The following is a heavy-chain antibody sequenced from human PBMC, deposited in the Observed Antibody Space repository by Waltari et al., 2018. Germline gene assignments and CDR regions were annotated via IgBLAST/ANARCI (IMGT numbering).Heavy chain of an antibody. V-gene: IGHV3-15*01. J-gene: IGHJ3*02. Sequence: EVQLVESGGGLVKPGGSLRLSCAASGFTCSNAWMSWARQAPGKGLEWVGRIKSKTDGGTTDYAAPVKGRFTISRDDSKNTLYLQMNSLKTEDTAVYYCSFFPMDAFDIWGQGTMVTVSS. CDR1: GFTCSNAW. D-gene: IGHD3-3*01. CDR2: IKSKTDGGTT. CDR3: SFFPMDAFDI.